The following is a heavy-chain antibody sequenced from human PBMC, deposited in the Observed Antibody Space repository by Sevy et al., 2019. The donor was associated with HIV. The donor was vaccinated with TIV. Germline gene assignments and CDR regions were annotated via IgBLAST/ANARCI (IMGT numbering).Heavy chain of an antibody. CDR2: IRGISDGI. D-gene: IGHD6-19*01. Sequence: GGSLRLSCAVSGFSFDSYGMTWVRQAPGKGLEWVSGIRGISDGIYYADSVKGRFTISRDNSKNTLYLQMNSLRAEDTAVYFCAKYSSGWSFDYWGQGTLVTVSS. CDR1: GFSFDSYG. CDR3: AKYSSGWSFDY. J-gene: IGHJ4*02. V-gene: IGHV3-23*01.